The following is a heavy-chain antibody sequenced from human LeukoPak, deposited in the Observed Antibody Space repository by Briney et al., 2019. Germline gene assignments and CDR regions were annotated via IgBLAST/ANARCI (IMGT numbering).Heavy chain of an antibody. Sequence: GGSLRLSCAASGFTVSSNYMSWVRQAPGKGLEWVSVIYSGGSTYYADSVKGRFTISRDNSKNTLYLQMNSLRAEDTGVYYCAKGLGPYYYYYYGMDVWGQGTTVTVSS. J-gene: IGHJ6*02. V-gene: IGHV3-66*01. CDR3: AKGLGPYYYYYYGMDV. CDR2: IYSGGST. CDR1: GFTVSSNY. D-gene: IGHD3-16*01.